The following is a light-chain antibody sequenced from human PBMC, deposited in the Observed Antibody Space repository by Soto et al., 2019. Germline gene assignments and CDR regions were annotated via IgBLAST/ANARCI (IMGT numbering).Light chain of an antibody. CDR1: SANIGAGYD. J-gene: IGLJ3*02. CDR3: HSYDGGRRGSV. V-gene: IGLV1-40*01. CDR2: GNN. Sequence: HSVLTQPPSVSGAPGQRVTISCSGSSANIGAGYDVHWYQQLPETAPKLLIYGNNGRPSGVPDRFSGSKAGTSASLAITGLQAADEAAYDCHSYDGGRRGSVFGGGTKLTVL.